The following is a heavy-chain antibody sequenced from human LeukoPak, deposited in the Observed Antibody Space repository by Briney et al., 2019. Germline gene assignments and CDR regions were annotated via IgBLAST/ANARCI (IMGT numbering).Heavy chain of an antibody. CDR1: GYSFTSYW. Sequence: KISCKGSGYSFTSYWIGWVRQAPGQGLEWMGIINPSGGSTSYAQKFQGRVTMTRDMSTSTVYMELSSLRSEDTAVYYCARTVLWFGESPLDYWGQGTLVTVSS. CDR2: INPSGGST. CDR3: ARTVLWFGESPLDY. J-gene: IGHJ4*02. V-gene: IGHV1-46*01. D-gene: IGHD3-10*01.